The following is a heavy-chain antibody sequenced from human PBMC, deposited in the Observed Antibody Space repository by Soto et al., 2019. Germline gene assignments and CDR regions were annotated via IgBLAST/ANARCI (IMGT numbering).Heavy chain of an antibody. D-gene: IGHD3-3*01. CDR3: ADGGEWSFNFGY. Sequence: EVQLLESGGGLVQPGGSLRLSCAASGFSFDNYAMSSVRQGPGRGLEWVSGISIGGQNTYYAVSVKGRFTISRDNSKNTLYLEMSNLRAEDTAVYYCADGGEWSFNFGYWGQGNLVTGSS. V-gene: IGHV3-23*01. CDR1: GFSFDNYA. J-gene: IGHJ4*02. CDR2: ISIGGQNT.